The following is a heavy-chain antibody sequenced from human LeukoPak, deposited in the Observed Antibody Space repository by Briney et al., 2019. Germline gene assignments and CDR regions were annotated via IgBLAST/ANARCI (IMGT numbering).Heavy chain of an antibody. V-gene: IGHV3-66*01. D-gene: IGHD5-12*01. CDR1: EFSVGSNY. CDR2: MYSGGST. Sequence: GGSLRLSCAASEFSVGSNYMTWVRQAPGKGLEWVSLMYSGGSTHYADSVKGRFTISRDNSKNTLYLQMNSLRAEDTAVYYCAKALSAPTYSGYEFSYYYYYYMDVWGKGTTVTISS. J-gene: IGHJ6*03. CDR3: AKALSAPTYSGYEFSYYYYYYMDV.